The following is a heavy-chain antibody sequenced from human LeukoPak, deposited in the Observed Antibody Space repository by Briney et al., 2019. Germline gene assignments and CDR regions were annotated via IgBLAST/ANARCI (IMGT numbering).Heavy chain of an antibody. V-gene: IGHV3-30-3*01. J-gene: IGHJ4*02. CDR3: ARDPRYLRYFDY. CDR2: ISYDGSNK. Sequence: PGRSLRLSCAASGFTFSSYAMHWVRQAPGKGLEWVAVISYDGSNKYYADSVKGRFTISRDNSKNTLYLQMNSLRTEDTAVYYCARDPRYLRYFDYWGQGTLVTVSS. CDR1: GFTFSSYA. D-gene: IGHD3-9*01.